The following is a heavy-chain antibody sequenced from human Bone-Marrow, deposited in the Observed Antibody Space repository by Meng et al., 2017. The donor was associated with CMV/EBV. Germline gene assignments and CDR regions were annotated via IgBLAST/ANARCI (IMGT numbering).Heavy chain of an antibody. J-gene: IGHJ6*02. V-gene: IGHV1-8*03. CDR1: GYTFTSYD. Sequence: ASVKVSCKASGYTFTSYDINWVRQATGQGLEWMGWMNPNSGNTGYAQKFQGRVTITRNTSISTAYMELSSLRSEDTAVYYCASDPGYNNYYGMDVWGQGTTVTVSS. CDR2: MNPNSGNT. CDR3: ASDPGYNNYYGMDV.